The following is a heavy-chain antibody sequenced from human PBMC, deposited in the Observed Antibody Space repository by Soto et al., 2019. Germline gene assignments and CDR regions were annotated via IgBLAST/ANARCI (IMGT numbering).Heavy chain of an antibody. V-gene: IGHV3-23*01. CDR3: AKAARDCGGDCYSSYFDS. Sequence: GGSLRLSCSASRFTFGGYAMSWVRQAPGKGLEWVSGITGNAANTVYADSVKGRFTISRDNSKNALYLQLNSLRAEDTAIYFCAKAARDCGGDCYSSYFDSWGQGALVTVSS. D-gene: IGHD2-21*02. CDR2: ITGNAANT. J-gene: IGHJ4*02. CDR1: RFTFGGYA.